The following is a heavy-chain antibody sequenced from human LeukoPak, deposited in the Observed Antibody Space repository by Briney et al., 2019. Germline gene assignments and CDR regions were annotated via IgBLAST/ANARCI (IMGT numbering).Heavy chain of an antibody. CDR2: IKQDGYEK. CDR3: ARDKIVGPTTLDY. D-gene: IGHD1-26*01. Sequence: GVSLRLSCAASGFTFSGYWMSWVRQTPEKGLEWEANIKQDGYEKYYVDSVRGRFTISRDNAKNSLYLQMNSLRADDTAIYYCARDKIVGPTTLDYWGQGTLVTVSS. J-gene: IGHJ4*02. CDR1: GFTFSGYW. V-gene: IGHV3-7*01.